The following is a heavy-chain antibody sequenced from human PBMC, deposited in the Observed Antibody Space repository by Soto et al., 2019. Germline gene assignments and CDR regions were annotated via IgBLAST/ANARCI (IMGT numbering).Heavy chain of an antibody. Sequence: SVKVSCKASGYTFTSYGISWVRQAPGQGLEWMGWISAYNGNTNYAQKLQGRVTMTTDTSTSTAYMELRSLRSDDTAVYYCARGQPQQSPYFFXYWGQGTLVTVSS. D-gene: IGHD2-2*01. J-gene: IGHJ4*02. V-gene: IGHV1-18*01. CDR3: ARGQPQQSPYFFXY. CDR2: ISAYNGNT. CDR1: GYTFTSYG.